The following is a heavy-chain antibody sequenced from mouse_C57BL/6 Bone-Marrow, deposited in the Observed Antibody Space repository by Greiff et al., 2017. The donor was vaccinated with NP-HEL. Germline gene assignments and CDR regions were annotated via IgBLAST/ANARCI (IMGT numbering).Heavy chain of an antibody. D-gene: IGHD1-1*01. Sequence: EVKLVESGGGLVQSGRSLRLSCATSGFTFSDFYMEWVRQAPGKGLEWIAASRNKANDYTTEYSASVKGRFIVSRDTSQSILYLQMNALRAEDTAIYYCARDDGGYGIDYWGQGTTLTVSS. CDR2: SRNKANDYTT. CDR3: ARDDGGYGIDY. V-gene: IGHV7-1*01. J-gene: IGHJ2*01. CDR1: GFTFSDFY.